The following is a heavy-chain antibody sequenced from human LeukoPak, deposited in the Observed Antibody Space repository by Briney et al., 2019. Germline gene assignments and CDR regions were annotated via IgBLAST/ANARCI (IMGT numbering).Heavy chain of an antibody. Sequence: PGGSLRLSCAASGFTFSSYAMGWVRQAPGKGLEWVSTITGSGGTTYYADSVKGRFTISRDNSKNTLFLQMNSLRAEDTALYYCAKPPSTPVVSRFDYWGQGTLVTVSS. V-gene: IGHV3-23*01. D-gene: IGHD4-23*01. CDR3: AKPPSTPVVSRFDY. CDR2: ITGSGGTT. CDR1: GFTFSSYA. J-gene: IGHJ4*02.